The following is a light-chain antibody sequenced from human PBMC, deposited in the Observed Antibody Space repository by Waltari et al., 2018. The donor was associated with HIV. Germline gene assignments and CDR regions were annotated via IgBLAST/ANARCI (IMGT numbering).Light chain of an antibody. J-gene: IGLJ2*01. CDR1: SSDVGGYNY. CDR2: EVS. V-gene: IGLV2-14*01. Sequence: QSALTQPASVSGSPGQSITISCTGTSSDVGGYNYVSWYQQHPGKAPKPMLYEVSNRPSGVSNRFSGSKSGNTASLTISGLQAEDEADYYCSSYTSSSTVVFGGGTKLTVL. CDR3: SSYTSSSTVV.